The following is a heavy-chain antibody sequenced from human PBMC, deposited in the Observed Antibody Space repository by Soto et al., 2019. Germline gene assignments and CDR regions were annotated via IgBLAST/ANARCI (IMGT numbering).Heavy chain of an antibody. D-gene: IGHD2-2*01. CDR2: LSGSGATT. CDR1: GFTFSTYT. V-gene: IGHV3-23*01. J-gene: IGHJ4*02. Sequence: EVQLLESGGGLVQPGGSLRLSCAASGFTFSTYTMTWVRQAPGKGLEWVSALSGSGATTYYADSVKGRFTISRDNSKNTLYLQGNSLRGEDTAVYYCGNGVGLGACSGSNCYAALGHWGQGTLVTVSS. CDR3: GNGVGLGACSGSNCYAALGH.